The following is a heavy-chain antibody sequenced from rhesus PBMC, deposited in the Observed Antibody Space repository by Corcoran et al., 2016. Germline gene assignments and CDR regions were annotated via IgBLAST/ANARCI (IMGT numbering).Heavy chain of an antibody. CDR2: IGGSSERT. CDR1: GGSISGYW. CDR3: ARSHSSWSRCLGY. Sequence: QVQLQESGPGLVKPSETLSLTCAVSGGSISGYWWGWIRQPPGKGLEGMGYIGGSSERTHDKPSLKSRVTISTATSKKQFSLKLSSVTAACTAVYYCARSHSSWSRCLGYWGQGVLVTVSS. J-gene: IGHJ4*01. V-gene: IGHV4-165*01. D-gene: IGHD6-13*01.